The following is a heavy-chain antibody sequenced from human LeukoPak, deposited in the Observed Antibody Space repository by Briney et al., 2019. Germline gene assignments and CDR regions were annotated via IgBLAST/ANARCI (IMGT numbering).Heavy chain of an antibody. D-gene: IGHD3-3*01. CDR1: GFTVSNNY. CDR3: ARRGVWSGSPLVFDY. J-gene: IGHJ4*02. CDR2: LYGGGST. Sequence: GGSLRLSCVVSGFTVSNNYMSWVRQAPGKGLEWVSVLYGGGSTYYAGSVKGRFTVSRDNSKNTVYLQMNSLRAEDTAVYYCARRGVWSGSPLVFDYWGQGTLGTVSS. V-gene: IGHV3-66*02.